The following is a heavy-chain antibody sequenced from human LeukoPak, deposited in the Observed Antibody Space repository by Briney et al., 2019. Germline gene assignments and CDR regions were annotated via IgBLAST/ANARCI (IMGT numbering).Heavy chain of an antibody. D-gene: IGHD4-17*01. CDR3: AKRAVTTFPSGFHY. J-gene: IGHJ4*02. CDR2: ISGIGVAT. Sequence: QTGGSLRLSCAASGFTFGSYAMTWVRQAPGKGLEWVSVISGIGVATYYADSVKGRFTISRDNSKNTLYLQMNSLRAEDTAVYYCAKRAVTTFPSGFHYWGQGTLVTVSS. V-gene: IGHV3-23*01. CDR1: GFTFGSYA.